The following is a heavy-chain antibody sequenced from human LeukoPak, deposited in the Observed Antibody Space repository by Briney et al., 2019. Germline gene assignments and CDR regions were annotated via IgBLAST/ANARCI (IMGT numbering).Heavy chain of an antibody. CDR1: GGSISSYY. D-gene: IGHD6-13*01. CDR3: ARLVSIAAAGNNDPDY. Sequence: SETLSLTCTVSGGSISSYYWSWIRQPPGKGLEWIGYIYYSGSTNYNPSLKSRVTISVDTSKNQFSLKLSSVTAADTAVYYCARLVSIAAAGNNDPDYWGQGILVTVSS. V-gene: IGHV4-59*01. J-gene: IGHJ4*02. CDR2: IYYSGST.